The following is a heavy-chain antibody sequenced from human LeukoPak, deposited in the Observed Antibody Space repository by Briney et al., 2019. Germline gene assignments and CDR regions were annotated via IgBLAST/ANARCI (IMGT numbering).Heavy chain of an antibody. J-gene: IGHJ3*02. CDR2: IDDSGNT. Sequence: PSETLSLTCTVSGGSVNNYFWSWIRRPPGKGLEWIGYIDDSGNTDYNPSLKSQVSISIAKSKNQFFLKLSSVTAADTAMNYCARSDYYGSGSHTVFDAFDIWGQGTRVTVSS. D-gene: IGHD3-10*01. CDR1: GGSVNNYF. V-gene: IGHV4-59*02. CDR3: ARSDYYGSGSHTVFDAFDI.